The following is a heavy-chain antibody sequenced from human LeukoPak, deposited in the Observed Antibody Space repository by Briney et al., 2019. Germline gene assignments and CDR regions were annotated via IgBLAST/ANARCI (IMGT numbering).Heavy chain of an antibody. CDR2: ISAYNGNT. D-gene: IGHD3-16*02. J-gene: IGHJ4*02. CDR1: GYTFTSYG. V-gene: IGHV1-18*01. Sequence: ASVKVSCKASGYTFTSYGISWVRQAPGQGLEWMGWISAYNGNTNHAQKLQGRVTMTTDTSTSTAYMELRSLRSDDTAVYYCARGYDYVWGSYPVDYWGQGTLVTVSS. CDR3: ARGYDYVWGSYPVDY.